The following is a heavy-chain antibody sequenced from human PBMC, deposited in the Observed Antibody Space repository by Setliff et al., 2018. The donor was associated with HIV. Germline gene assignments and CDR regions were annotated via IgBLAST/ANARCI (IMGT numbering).Heavy chain of an antibody. V-gene: IGHV4-31*03. Sequence: SETLSLTCTVSGGSITSGGYFYSWIRQRPGKGLEWIGYIFYIANTCYNPSLKSRVSISLDTSKNQFSLSLSSVTAADTAVYYCARTPDFWGQGMLVTVSS. J-gene: IGHJ4*02. CDR2: IFYIANT. CDR1: GGSITSGGYF. CDR3: ARTPDF.